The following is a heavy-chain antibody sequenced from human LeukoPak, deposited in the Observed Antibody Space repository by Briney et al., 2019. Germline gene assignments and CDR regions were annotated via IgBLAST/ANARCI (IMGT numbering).Heavy chain of an antibody. CDR2: ISGRSGST. CDR3: AKWGDYDVLTGYYVSDF. CDR1: GFIFSNYA. J-gene: IGHJ4*02. D-gene: IGHD3-9*01. Sequence: GGSLGLSCAASGFIFSNYAMYWVRQAPGKGLEWVSAISGRSGSTYYADSVKGRFTISRDSSKNTLYLQMNSLRADDTAVYYCAKWGDYDVLTGYYVSDFWGQGTLVTVSS. V-gene: IGHV3-23*01.